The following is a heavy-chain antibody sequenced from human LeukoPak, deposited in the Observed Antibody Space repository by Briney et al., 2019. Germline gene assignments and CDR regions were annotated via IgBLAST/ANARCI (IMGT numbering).Heavy chain of an antibody. J-gene: IGHJ4*02. CDR3: TTDPLSPEGGYYFDY. CDR2: ISGSGGST. V-gene: IGHV3-23*01. D-gene: IGHD3-16*01. Sequence: GGSLRLSCAASGFTFSSYAMSWVRQAPGKGLEWVSAISGSGGSTYYADSVKGRFTISRDNSKNTLYLQMNSLKTEDTAVYYCTTDPLSPEGGYYFDYWGQGTLVTVSS. CDR1: GFTFSSYA.